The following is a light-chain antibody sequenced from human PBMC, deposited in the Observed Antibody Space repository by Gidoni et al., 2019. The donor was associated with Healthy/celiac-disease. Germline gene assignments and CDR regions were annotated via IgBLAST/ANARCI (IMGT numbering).Light chain of an antibody. CDR3: QQYYSTPQT. J-gene: IGKJ1*01. CDR1: QSVLYSSYNKNY. Sequence: DIVMTQSPHSLAVSLGERATINCKSSQSVLYSSYNKNYLAWYQQKPGPPPKLLIYGASTRESGVPDRFSGSGSGPDFTLTISSLQAEDVAVYYCQQYYSTPQTFGQGTKVEIQ. V-gene: IGKV4-1*01. CDR2: GAS.